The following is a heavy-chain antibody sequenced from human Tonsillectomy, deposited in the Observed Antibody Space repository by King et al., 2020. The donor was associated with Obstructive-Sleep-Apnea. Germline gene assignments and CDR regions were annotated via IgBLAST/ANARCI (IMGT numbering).Heavy chain of an antibody. CDR1: GFTFTSSA. V-gene: IGHV1-58*02. CDR2: IVVGSGNT. D-gene: IGHD2-15*01. J-gene: IGHJ6*02. CDR3: AAGGGGRYCSGGSCYSTAAYYGMDV. Sequence: QLVQSGPEVKKPGTSVKVSCKASGFTFTSSAMQWVRQARGQRLQWIGWIVVGSGNTNYAQKFQERVTITRDMSTSTAYMELSSLRSEDTAVYYCAAGGGGRYCSGGSCYSTAAYYGMDVWGQGTTVTVSS.